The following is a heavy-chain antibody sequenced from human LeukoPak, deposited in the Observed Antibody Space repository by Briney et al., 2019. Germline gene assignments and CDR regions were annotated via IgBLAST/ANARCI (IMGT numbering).Heavy chain of an antibody. V-gene: IGHV4-31*03. Sequence: SETLSLTCTVSGGSISSGGYYWSWIRQHPGKGLEWIGYIYYSGSTYYNPSLKSRVTISVDTSKNQFSLKLSSVTAADTAVYYCARGSRYGHEYFQHWGQGTLVTVSS. D-gene: IGHD6-13*01. J-gene: IGHJ1*01. CDR2: IYYSGST. CDR1: GGSISSGGYY. CDR3: ARGSRYGHEYFQH.